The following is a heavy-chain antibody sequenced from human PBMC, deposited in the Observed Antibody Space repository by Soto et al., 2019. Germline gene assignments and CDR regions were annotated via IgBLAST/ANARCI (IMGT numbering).Heavy chain of an antibody. Sequence: QVQLVESGGGVVQPGRSLRLSCAASGFTFSSYGMHWVRQAPGKGLERVAVIWYDGSNKYYADSVKGRFTISRDNSKNTLYLQMNSLRAEDTAVYYCARHKQQLNAFDIWGQGTMVTVSS. CDR2: IWYDGSNK. CDR1: GFTFSSYG. V-gene: IGHV3-33*01. D-gene: IGHD6-13*01. CDR3: ARHKQQLNAFDI. J-gene: IGHJ3*02.